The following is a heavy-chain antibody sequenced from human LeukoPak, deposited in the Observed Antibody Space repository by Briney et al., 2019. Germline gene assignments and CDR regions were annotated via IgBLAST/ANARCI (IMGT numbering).Heavy chain of an antibody. CDR3: AKDPYHYDSSGYYYVD. Sequence: PGGSLRLSCAASGFTFSSYAMSWVRQAPGKWLEWVSAISGSGGSTYYADSVKGRFTISRDNSKNMLYLQMNSLRAEDTAVYYCAKDPYHYDSSGYYYVDWGQGTLVTVSS. CDR1: GFTFSSYA. J-gene: IGHJ4*02. V-gene: IGHV3-23*01. CDR2: ISGSGGST. D-gene: IGHD3-22*01.